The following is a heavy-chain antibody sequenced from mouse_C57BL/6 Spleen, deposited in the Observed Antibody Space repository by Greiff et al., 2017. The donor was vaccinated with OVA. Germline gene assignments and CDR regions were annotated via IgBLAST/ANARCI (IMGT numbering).Heavy chain of an antibody. D-gene: IGHD1-1*01. CDR1: GYTFTSYW. CDR2: IYPGSGST. J-gene: IGHJ4*01. Sequence: QVQLQQPGAELVKPGASVKMSCKASGYTFTSYWITWVKQRPGQGLEWIGDIYPGSGSTNYNEKFKSKATLTVDTSSSTAYMQLSSLTSEDSAVYYCARWGTTVVATRGDAMDYWGQGTSVTVSS. CDR3: ARWGTTVVATRGDAMDY. V-gene: IGHV1-55*01.